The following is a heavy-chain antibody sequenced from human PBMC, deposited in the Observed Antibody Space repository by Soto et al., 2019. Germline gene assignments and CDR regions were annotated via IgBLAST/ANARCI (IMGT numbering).Heavy chain of an antibody. V-gene: IGHV4-39*01. CDR2: IYYSGST. CDR3: ARHYSSGSRNCFDP. J-gene: IGHJ5*02. D-gene: IGHD6-19*01. CDR1: GGSIKSSSYF. Sequence: PSETLSLTCSVSGGSIKSSSYFWGWVRQPPGKGLEWIGSIYYSGSTYYNPSLRSRVTISVDTSKNQFSLKLSSVTAADTAVFYCARHYSSGSRNCFDPSGQGTLATVSS.